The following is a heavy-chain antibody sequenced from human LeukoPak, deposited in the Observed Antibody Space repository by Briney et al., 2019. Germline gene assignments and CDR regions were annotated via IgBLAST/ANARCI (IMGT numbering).Heavy chain of an antibody. D-gene: IGHD4-17*01. CDR2: MNPNSGNT. J-gene: IGHJ4*02. Sequence: ASVKVSCKASGYTFTSYDINWVRQATGQGLEWMGWMNPNSGNTGYAQKFQGRVTMTRNTSISTAYMELSRLRSDDTAVYYCARDRYGDYLFDYWGQGTLVTVSS. V-gene: IGHV1-8*01. CDR3: ARDRYGDYLFDY. CDR1: GYTFTSYD.